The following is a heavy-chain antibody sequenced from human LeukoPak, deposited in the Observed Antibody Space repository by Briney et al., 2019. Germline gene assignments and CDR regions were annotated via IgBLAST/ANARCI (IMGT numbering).Heavy chain of an antibody. CDR2: ISSGSHTM. Sequence: GGSLRLSCAASGFSFSSYEMNWVRQAPGKGLEWVSYISSGSHTMYYADSVKGRFTISRDNTKNSPYLQMNSLRAEDTAVYYCVRKTLTGPVYWGQGALVTVSS. J-gene: IGHJ4*02. CDR3: VRKTLTGPVY. D-gene: IGHD3-9*01. V-gene: IGHV3-48*03. CDR1: GFSFSSYE.